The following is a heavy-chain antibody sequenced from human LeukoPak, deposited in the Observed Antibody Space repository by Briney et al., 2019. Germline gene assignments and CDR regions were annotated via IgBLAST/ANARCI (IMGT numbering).Heavy chain of an antibody. CDR3: TGVSRSSWYDY. J-gene: IGHJ4*02. V-gene: IGHV3-15*01. D-gene: IGHD6-13*01. CDR2: IKSKTDGGTP. Sequence: GGSLRLSCAASGFTFSNAWMIWVRQAPGKGLEWVGRIKSKTDGGTPDYAAPVKGRFTISRDDSKNTLYLQMNSLKTEDTAVYYCTGVSRSSWYDYWGQGTLVTVSS. CDR1: GFTFSNAW.